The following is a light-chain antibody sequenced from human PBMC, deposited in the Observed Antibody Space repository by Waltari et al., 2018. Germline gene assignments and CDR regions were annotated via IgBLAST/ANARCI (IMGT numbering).Light chain of an antibody. Sequence: SVLTQPPSASGSPGQRVSISCSGSGSTIGGNYVYWYQQVPGSAPKVLLYKTNERHSGGPDGFSGSKAGTAGSLAISGLRSEDEGEYCCGSWGDDVRGVVFGGGSKLGVL. J-gene: IGLJ2*01. CDR1: GSTIGGNY. CDR2: KTN. CDR3: GSWGDDVRGVV. V-gene: IGLV1-47*01.